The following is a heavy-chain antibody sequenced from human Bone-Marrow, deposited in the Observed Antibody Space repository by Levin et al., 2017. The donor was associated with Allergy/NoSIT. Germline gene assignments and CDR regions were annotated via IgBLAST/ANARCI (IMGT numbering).Heavy chain of an antibody. CDR2: ISYDGSTE. D-gene: IGHD3-10*01. V-gene: IGHV3-30*04. CDR1: GFTFNRFI. CDR3: ERGIWFGEVPYYYYYGIDV. Sequence: GGSLRLSCAASGFTFNRFILYWVRQSPGKGLEWVALISYDGSTEYHADSFPGRFTISRDNFNNTLFLQMNSLRSEDTAVYYCERGIWFGEVPYYYYYGIDVWGQGTTLTVSS. J-gene: IGHJ6*02.